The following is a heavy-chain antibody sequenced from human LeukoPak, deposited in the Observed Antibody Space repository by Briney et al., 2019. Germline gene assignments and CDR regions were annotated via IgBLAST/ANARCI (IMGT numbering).Heavy chain of an antibody. V-gene: IGHV1-69*13. CDR2: IIPIFGTA. J-gene: IGHJ3*02. D-gene: IGHD5-18*01. Sequence: ASVTVSCTASGGTFSSYAISWVRQAPGQGLEWMGGIIPIFGTANYAQKFQGRVTITADESTSTAYMELSSLRSDDTAVYYCARDSWIQLWSLSHDAFDIWGQGTMVTVSS. CDR3: ARDSWIQLWSLSHDAFDI. CDR1: GGTFSSYA.